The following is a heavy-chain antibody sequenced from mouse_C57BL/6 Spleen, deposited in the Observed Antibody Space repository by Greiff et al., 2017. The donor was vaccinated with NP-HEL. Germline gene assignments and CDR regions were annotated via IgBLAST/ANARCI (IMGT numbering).Heavy chain of an antibody. V-gene: IGHV3-6*01. Sequence: VQLQQSGPGLVKPSQSLSLTCSVTGYSITSSYYWNWIRQFPGNKLEWMGYISYDGSNNYNPSLKNRISITRDTSKNQFFLKLNSVTTEDTATYYCARGGDWFAYWGQGTLVTVSA. CDR1: GYSITSSYY. CDR3: ARGGDWFAY. CDR2: ISYDGSN. J-gene: IGHJ3*01.